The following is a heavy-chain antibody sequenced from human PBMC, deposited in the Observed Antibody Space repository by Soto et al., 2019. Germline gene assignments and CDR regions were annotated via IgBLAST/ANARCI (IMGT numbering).Heavy chain of an antibody. Sequence: QVQLEQSGAEVKNPGASVTVSCKASGYTFTSYYMHWVRQAPGQGLEWMGVINPGGGITSYAENLHGRVTMTRDTSTSTAYMELSSLRSEDTAIYYCARGLAVAYSPALLWGQGTLLTVYS. J-gene: IGHJ4*02. CDR3: ARGLAVAYSPALL. CDR2: INPGGGIT. V-gene: IGHV1-46*01. CDR1: GYTFTSYY. D-gene: IGHD6-19*01.